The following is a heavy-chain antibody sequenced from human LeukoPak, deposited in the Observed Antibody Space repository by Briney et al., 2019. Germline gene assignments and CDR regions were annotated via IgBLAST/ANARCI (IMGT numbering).Heavy chain of an antibody. J-gene: IGHJ4*02. CDR1: GSTFSSYS. CDR3: ARGGDSVVIPADLDY. D-gene: IGHD2-2*01. V-gene: IGHV3-21*01. CDR2: ISSSSNYI. Sequence: GGSLRLSCVASGSTFSSYSMNWVRQAPGKGLEWVSSISSSSNYIYYADSVKGRFTISRDNAKNSLYLQMNSLRAEDMAVYFCARGGDSVVIPADLDYWGQGTLVTVSS.